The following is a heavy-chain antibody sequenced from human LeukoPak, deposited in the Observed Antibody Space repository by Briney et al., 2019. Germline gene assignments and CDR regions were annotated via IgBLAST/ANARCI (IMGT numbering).Heavy chain of an antibody. CDR3: ARGQNANDWYLGY. V-gene: IGHV3-11*01. J-gene: IGHJ4*02. D-gene: IGHD3-9*01. CDR2: ISGSGSTK. Sequence: GGSLRHSCAASGFTFRDYYMTWFRQAPGKGLEWVSYISGSGSTKYHADSVKGRFTVSRDNAKNSLYLQMNNLRADDTAVYYCARGQNANDWYLGYWGQGTLVSVSS. CDR1: GFTFRDYY.